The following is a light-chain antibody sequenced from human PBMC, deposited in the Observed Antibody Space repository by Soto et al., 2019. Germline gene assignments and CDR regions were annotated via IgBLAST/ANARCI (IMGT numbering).Light chain of an antibody. Sequence: QLLLTQPPSVSGAPGQRVTLSCTGSSSNIGAGYDVYWYQQRPGAAPKLLISANINRPSGVPDRFSGSKSGTSASLAITGLQADDEGDYYCQSYDSTLSARYVFGTGTKVTVL. CDR2: ANI. V-gene: IGLV1-40*01. CDR3: QSYDSTLSARYV. CDR1: SSNIGAGYD. J-gene: IGLJ1*01.